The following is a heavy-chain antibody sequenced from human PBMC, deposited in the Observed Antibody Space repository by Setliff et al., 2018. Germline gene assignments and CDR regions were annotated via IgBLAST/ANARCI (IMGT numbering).Heavy chain of an antibody. CDR2: VYSSVYSSGIT. V-gene: IGHV4-61*02. J-gene: IGHJ6*03. CDR1: GGSMSSGPNY. Sequence: SETLSLTCTVSGGSMSSGPNYWSWIRQPAGRGLEWVGRVYSSVYSSGITSYNPSLKGRVTISMDTSKNQFSLGLTSVTAADTAVYYCARESAGDESVRHLYYTDVWGRGTTVTVSS. CDR3: ARESAGDESVRHLYYTDV. D-gene: IGHD1-1*01.